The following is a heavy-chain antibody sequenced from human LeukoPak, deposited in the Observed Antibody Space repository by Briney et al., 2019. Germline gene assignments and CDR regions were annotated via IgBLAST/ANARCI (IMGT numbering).Heavy chain of an antibody. D-gene: IGHD3-22*01. CDR3: ARSLSYYDSSGRFDY. V-gene: IGHV4-59*01. CDR2: IYYSGST. Sequence: SSETLSLTCTVSGGSISSYYWSWIRQPPGKGLEWIGYIYYSGSTNYNPSLKSRVTISVDTSKNQFSLKLSSVTAADTAVYYCARSLSYYDSSGRFDYWGQGTLVTVSS. CDR1: GGSISSYY. J-gene: IGHJ4*02.